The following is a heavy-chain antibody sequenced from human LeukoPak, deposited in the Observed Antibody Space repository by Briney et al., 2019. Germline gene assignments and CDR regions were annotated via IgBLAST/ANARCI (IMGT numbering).Heavy chain of an antibody. D-gene: IGHD2-15*01. J-gene: IGHJ4*02. CDR1: GYTFTSYD. V-gene: IGHV1-8*01. Sequence: ASVNVSCKGSGYTFTSYDINWVRQATGQGREGMGWGNPNRGHTGLAEKFEGRVSMTSNTSISTAYMEVRSLRSEDTGVYYCARGAPGSSCSGGSCPYFDLWGQGTLVSVSS. CDR3: ARGAPGSSCSGGSCPYFDL. CDR2: GNPNRGHT.